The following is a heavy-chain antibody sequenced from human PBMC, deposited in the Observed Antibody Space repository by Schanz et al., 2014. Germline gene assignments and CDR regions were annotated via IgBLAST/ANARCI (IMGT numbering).Heavy chain of an antibody. J-gene: IGHJ3*02. Sequence: QLQLQESGPGLVKPSETLSLTCTVSGASISGSSDYWGWIRQSPGKGLEWIGNIYYTGTTYYNPSPKSRVSISVDPSKTQSSLNLPSLTAADTAVFYCARRDNYLSAFDIWGQGTMVTVSS. V-gene: IGHV4-39*01. CDR3: ARRDNYLSAFDI. CDR1: GASISGSSDY. CDR2: IYYTGTT. D-gene: IGHD4-4*01.